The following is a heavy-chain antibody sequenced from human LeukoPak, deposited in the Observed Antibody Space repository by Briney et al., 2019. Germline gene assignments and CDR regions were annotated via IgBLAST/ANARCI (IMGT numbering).Heavy chain of an antibody. V-gene: IGHV4-59*12. CDR1: GGSISSYY. Sequence: SETLSLTCTVSGGSISSYYWSWIRQPPGKGLEWIGYIYYSGSTSYNPSLKSRVTISVDTSKNQFSLKLSSVTAADTAVYYCARRLLSRERWFDPRGQGTLVTVSS. J-gene: IGHJ5*02. CDR3: ARRLLSRERWFDP. D-gene: IGHD3-3*01. CDR2: IYYSGST.